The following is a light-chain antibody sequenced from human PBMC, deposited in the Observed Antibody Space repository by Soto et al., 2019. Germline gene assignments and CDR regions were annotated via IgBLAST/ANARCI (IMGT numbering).Light chain of an antibody. J-gene: IGKJ4*01. CDR1: QSVSSSY. CDR2: GAS. Sequence: EIVLTQSPGTLSLSPGERATLSCRASQSVSSSYLAWYQQKPGQAPRLLIYGASSRATGIPDRFSGSGSGTDFTLTISSLQSEDLAVYYCQQYGSSLGVTFGGGTKVDIK. V-gene: IGKV3-20*01. CDR3: QQYGSSLGVT.